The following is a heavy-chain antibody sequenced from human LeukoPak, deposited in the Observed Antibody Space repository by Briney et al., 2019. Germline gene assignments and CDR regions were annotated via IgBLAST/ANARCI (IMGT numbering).Heavy chain of an antibody. D-gene: IGHD6-19*01. CDR1: GASISSYY. J-gene: IGHJ4*02. V-gene: IGHV4-59*08. CDR2: IHNSGST. Sequence: SETLSLTCTVSGASISSYYWSWIRQPPGKGLEWVGYIHNSGSTNYNPSLKGRVTIALDTSKNQFSLKLNSVIAADTAVYYCARQTSEWLTQGEGDFDYWGQGTLVTVSS. CDR3: ARQTSEWLTQGEGDFDY.